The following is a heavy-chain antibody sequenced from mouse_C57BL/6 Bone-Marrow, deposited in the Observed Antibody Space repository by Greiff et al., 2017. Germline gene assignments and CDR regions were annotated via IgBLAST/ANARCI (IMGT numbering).Heavy chain of an antibody. CDR3: ADGYHSWFAY. Sequence: EVQRVESGGGLVKPGGSLKLSCAASGFTFSSYAMSWVRQTPEKRLEWVATISDGGSYTYYPDNVKGRFTISRDNAKNNLYLQMSHLKSEDTAMYYCADGYHSWFAYWGEGTLVTVSA. V-gene: IGHV5-4*01. CDR1: GFTFSSYA. J-gene: IGHJ3*01. CDR2: ISDGGSYT. D-gene: IGHD2-3*01.